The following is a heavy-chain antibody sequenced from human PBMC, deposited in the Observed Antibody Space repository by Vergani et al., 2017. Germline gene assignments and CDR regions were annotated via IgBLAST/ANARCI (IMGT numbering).Heavy chain of an antibody. CDR1: GGSISSGSYY. V-gene: IGHV4-61*02. CDR2: IYTSGST. D-gene: IGHD1-1*01. CDR3: ARYPTGPIDAFDI. Sequence: QVQLQESGPGLVKPSQTLSLTCTVSGGSISSGSYYWSWIRQPAGKGLEWIGRIYTSGSTNYNPSLKSRVTISVDTSKNQFSLKLSSVTAADTAVYYCARYPTGPIDAFDIWGQGTMVTVSS. J-gene: IGHJ3*02.